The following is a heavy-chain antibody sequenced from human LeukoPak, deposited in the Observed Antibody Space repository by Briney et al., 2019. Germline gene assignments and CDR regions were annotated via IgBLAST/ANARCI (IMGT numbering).Heavy chain of an antibody. Sequence: GASVKVSCKVVAYDFTGYHIHWVRQAPGQGPEWVGRLNPNTGHSVYAFKFQGRVTITRDTSSSTAYMEVTRLTSDDTALYYCAKGRDGADRIILWGQGTLVTVSS. V-gene: IGHV1-2*06. CDR1: AYDFTGYH. D-gene: IGHD5-24*01. J-gene: IGHJ4*02. CDR2: LNPNTGHS. CDR3: AKGRDGADRIIL.